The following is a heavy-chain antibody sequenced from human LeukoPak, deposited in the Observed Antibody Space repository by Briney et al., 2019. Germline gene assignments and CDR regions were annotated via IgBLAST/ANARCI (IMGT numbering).Heavy chain of an antibody. Sequence: GESLKISCKGSGYSFTSYWIGWVRQMPGKGLEWMGIIYPGDSDTRYSPSFQGQVTISADKSISTAYLQWSSLKASDTAMYYCARHGSSWYGISWFDPWGQGTLVTVSS. D-gene: IGHD6-13*01. CDR2: IYPGDSDT. V-gene: IGHV5-51*01. CDR1: GYSFTSYW. CDR3: ARHGSSWYGISWFDP. J-gene: IGHJ5*02.